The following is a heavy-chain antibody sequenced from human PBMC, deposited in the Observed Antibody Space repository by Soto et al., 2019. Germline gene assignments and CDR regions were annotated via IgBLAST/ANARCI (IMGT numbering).Heavy chain of an antibody. CDR1: GGSISSGGYY. V-gene: IGHV4-31*03. CDR2: IYYSGST. Sequence: QVQLQESGPGLVKPSQTLSLTCTVSGGSISSGGYYWSWIRQHPGKGLEWIGYIYYSGSTYYNPSLKVRVTISVDTSKNQFSLKLSSVTAADTAVYYCARGLSGYQPVVDYWGQGTLVTVSS. D-gene: IGHD3-22*01. J-gene: IGHJ4*02. CDR3: ARGLSGYQPVVDY.